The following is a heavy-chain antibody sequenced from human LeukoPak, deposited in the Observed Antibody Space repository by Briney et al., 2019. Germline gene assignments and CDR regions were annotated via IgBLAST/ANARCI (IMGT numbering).Heavy chain of an antibody. CDR3: AKGAGVFDY. CDR1: GFTFSSYW. CDR2: MKQDGREK. D-gene: IGHD3-10*01. J-gene: IGHJ4*02. Sequence: GGSLRLSCVDSGFTFSSYWMSWVRQAPGKGLEWVANMKQDGREKYYVDSVKGRFTISRDNAKNSLYLQVNSLRVEDTAVYFCAKGAGVFDYWGQGTLVTVSS. V-gene: IGHV3-7*01.